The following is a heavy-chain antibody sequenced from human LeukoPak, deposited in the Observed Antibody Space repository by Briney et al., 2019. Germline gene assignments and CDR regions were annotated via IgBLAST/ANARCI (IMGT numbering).Heavy chain of an antibody. CDR1: GFTFSSYG. Sequence: GGSLRLSCAASGFTFSSYGMHWVRQAPGKGLEWVSYISSSSSTIYYADSVKGRFTISRDNARNSLYLEMNSLRAEDRAVYYCARERFGGVVDYWGQGTLVTVSS. D-gene: IGHD3-16*01. J-gene: IGHJ4*02. CDR3: ARERFGGVVDY. V-gene: IGHV3-48*04. CDR2: ISSSSSTI.